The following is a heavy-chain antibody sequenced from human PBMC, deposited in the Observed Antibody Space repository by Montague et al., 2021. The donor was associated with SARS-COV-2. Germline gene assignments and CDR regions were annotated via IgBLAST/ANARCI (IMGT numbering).Heavy chain of an antibody. V-gene: IGHV2-70*11. CDR2: IDWDDDK. Sequence: PPLGKPTQTLTLTCTFSGFSLSTSGMCVSWIRQPPGKALGWLARIDWDDDKYYSTSLKTRLTISKDTSKNQVVLTMTNMDPVDTATYYCARMTMSTAMDVWGQGTTVTVSS. J-gene: IGHJ6*02. CDR1: GFSLSTSGMC. CDR3: ARMTMSTAMDV. D-gene: IGHD5/OR15-5a*01.